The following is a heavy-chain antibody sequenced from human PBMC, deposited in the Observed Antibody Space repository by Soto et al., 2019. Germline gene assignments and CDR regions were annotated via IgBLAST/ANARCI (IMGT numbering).Heavy chain of an antibody. Sequence: GGSVRLSCAASGFTFSNAWMSWVRQAPGKGLEWVGRIKSKTDGGTTDYAAPVKGRFTISRDDSKNTLYLQMNSLKTEDTAVYYCTTPEAPDCSSTSCYSDYWGQGTLVTVSS. D-gene: IGHD2-2*01. CDR3: TTPEAPDCSSTSCYSDY. CDR2: IKSKTDGGTT. CDR1: GFTFSNAW. V-gene: IGHV3-15*01. J-gene: IGHJ4*02.